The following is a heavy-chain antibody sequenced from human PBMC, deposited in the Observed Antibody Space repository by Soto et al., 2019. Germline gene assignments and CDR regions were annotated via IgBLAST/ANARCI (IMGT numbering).Heavy chain of an antibody. J-gene: IGHJ5*02. Sequence: KPSETLSLTCTVSGGSVSSGSYYWSWIRQPPGKGLEWIGYIYYSGSTNYNPSLKSRVTISVDTSKNQFSLKLSSVTAADTAVYYCARGLGYCSSTSCYSGWFDPWGQGTLVTVSS. CDR2: IYYSGST. CDR1: GGSVSSGSYY. CDR3: ARGLGYCSSTSCYSGWFDP. D-gene: IGHD2-2*01. V-gene: IGHV4-61*01.